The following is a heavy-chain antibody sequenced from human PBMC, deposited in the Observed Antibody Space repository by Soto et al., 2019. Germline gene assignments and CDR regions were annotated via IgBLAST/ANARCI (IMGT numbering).Heavy chain of an antibody. D-gene: IGHD3-10*01. V-gene: IGHV5-10-1*01. J-gene: IGHJ4*02. CDR3: ARTYYSGSGSYYIFDY. Sequence: PGESLKISCKGSGYSFTSYWITWVRQMPGKGLEWMGRIDPRDSYSSYSPSFQGHVTMSADKSISTAYLQWSSPMASDTAMYYCARTYYSGSGSYYIFDYWGRGTLVTVSS. CDR1: GYSFTSYW. CDR2: IDPRDSYS.